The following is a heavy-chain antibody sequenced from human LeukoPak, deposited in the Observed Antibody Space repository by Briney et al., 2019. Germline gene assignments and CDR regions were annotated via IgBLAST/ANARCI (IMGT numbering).Heavy chain of an antibody. V-gene: IGHV3-53*01. J-gene: IGHJ4*02. CDR2: IYSGGST. CDR3: ASAPPRDAHNLGY. CDR1: GFTFSNNY. Sequence: PGGSLRLSCAASGFTFSNNYMSWVRQAPEKGLEWVSVIYSGGSTYYADSVKGRFTISRDNSKNTLYLQMNSLRAEDTAVSSCASAPPRDAHNLGYWGQGTLVTVPS. D-gene: IGHD5-24*01.